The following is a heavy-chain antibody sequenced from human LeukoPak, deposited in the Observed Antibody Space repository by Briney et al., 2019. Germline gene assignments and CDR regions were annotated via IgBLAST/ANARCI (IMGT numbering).Heavy chain of an antibody. CDR3: ARALGYCSSTSCSNWFDP. V-gene: IGHV1-69*13. CDR1: GATYSSYA. Sequence: GASVKLFCKASGATYSSYAISWVRQAPGQGLEWMGGIIPIFGTANYAQKFQGRVTITADESTSTAYLELSSLRSEDTAVYYCARALGYCSSTSCSNWFDPWGQGTLVTVSS. CDR2: IIPIFGTA. D-gene: IGHD2-2*01. J-gene: IGHJ5*02.